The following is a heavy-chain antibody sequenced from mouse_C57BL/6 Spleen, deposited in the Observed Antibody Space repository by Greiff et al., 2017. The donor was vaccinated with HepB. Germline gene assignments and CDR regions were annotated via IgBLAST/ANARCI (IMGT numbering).Heavy chain of an antibody. Sequence: EVMLVESGGDLVKPGGSLKLSCAASGFTFSSYGMSWVRPTPDKRLEWVATISSGGSYTYYPDSVKGRFTISRDNAKNTLYLQMSSLKSEDTAMYYCARHEGGSYFDYWGQGTTLTVSS. CDR2: ISSGGSYT. CDR1: GFTFSSYG. D-gene: IGHD1-1*01. CDR3: ARHEGGSYFDY. J-gene: IGHJ2*01. V-gene: IGHV5-6*01.